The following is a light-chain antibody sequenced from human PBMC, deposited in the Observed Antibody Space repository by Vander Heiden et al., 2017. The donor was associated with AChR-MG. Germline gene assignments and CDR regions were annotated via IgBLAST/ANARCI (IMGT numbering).Light chain of an antibody. CDR2: EDN. V-gene: IGLV6-57*03. CDR3: QSYDDTNHGV. Sequence: NFVLPQPHSVSESPGKTVTIPCTRSGGRIASNHVQLYQQRPGRAPTAVIFEDNHRPSGVPDRFSGSIDSSSSSASIIISGLKTEDEADYYCQSYDDTNHGVFGGGTKLTVL. J-gene: IGLJ2*01. CDR1: GGRIASNH.